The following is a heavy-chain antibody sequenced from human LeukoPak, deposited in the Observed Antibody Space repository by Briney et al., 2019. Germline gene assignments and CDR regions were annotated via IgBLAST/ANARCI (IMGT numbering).Heavy chain of an antibody. J-gene: IGHJ4*02. CDR3: AITGWFGELLSFDY. D-gene: IGHD3-10*01. Sequence: PGGSLRLSCAASGFTFSSYGMHWVHQAPGKGLEWVAFIRYDGSNKYYADSVKGRFTISRDNSKNTLYLQMNSLRAEDTAVYYCAITGWFGELLSFDYWGQGTLVTVSS. V-gene: IGHV3-30*02. CDR1: GFTFSSYG. CDR2: IRYDGSNK.